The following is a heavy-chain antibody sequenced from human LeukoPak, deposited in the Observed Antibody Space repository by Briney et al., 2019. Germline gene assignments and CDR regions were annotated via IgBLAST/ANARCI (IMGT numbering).Heavy chain of an antibody. CDR1: GFTFSSYS. Sequence: GGSLRLSCAASGFTFSSYSMNWVRQAPGQGLEWVSCISSSSSYIYYSYSVKGRFTISRENANNSLSLQMNSLRAEDTAVYYCARELLTYSNHKLGHYMDVWGKGTTVTVSS. CDR2: ISSSSSYI. CDR3: ARELLTYSNHKLGHYMDV. D-gene: IGHD4-11*01. J-gene: IGHJ6*03. V-gene: IGHV3-21*01.